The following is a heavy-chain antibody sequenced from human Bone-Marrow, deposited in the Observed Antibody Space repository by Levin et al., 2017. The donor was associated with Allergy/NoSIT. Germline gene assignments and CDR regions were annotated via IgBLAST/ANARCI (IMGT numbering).Heavy chain of an antibody. CDR3: ARGGPATYYYDSSGYPGVQH. D-gene: IGHD3-22*01. J-gene: IGHJ1*01. Sequence: SETLSLTCAVYGGSFSGYYWSWIRQPPGKGLEWIGEINHSGSTNYNPSLKSRVTISVDTSKNQFSLKLSSVTAADTAVYYCARGGPATYYYDSSGYPGVQHWGQGTLVTVSS. CDR1: GGSFSGYY. V-gene: IGHV4-34*01. CDR2: INHSGST.